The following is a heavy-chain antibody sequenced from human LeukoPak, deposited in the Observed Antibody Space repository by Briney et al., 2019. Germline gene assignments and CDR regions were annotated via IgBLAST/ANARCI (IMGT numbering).Heavy chain of an antibody. D-gene: IGHD6-13*01. CDR2: IIPILGIA. CDR3: ARGTEQHLVGGATIQESVVP. CDR1: GGTFSSYA. V-gene: IGHV1-69*04. Sequence: SVKVSCKASGGTFSSYAISWVRQAPGQGLEWMGRIIPILGIANYAQKFQGRVTITADKSTSTAYMELSSLRSEDTAVYYCARGTEQHLVGGATIQESVVPWGQGTLVTVSS. J-gene: IGHJ5*02.